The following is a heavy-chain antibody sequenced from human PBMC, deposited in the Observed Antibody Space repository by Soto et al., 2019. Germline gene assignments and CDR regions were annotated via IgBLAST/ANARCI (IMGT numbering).Heavy chain of an antibody. CDR2: MSGSGDST. V-gene: IGHV3-23*01. D-gene: IGHD6-19*01. CDR3: ARRSSGWFFDY. CDR1: GFTFSSYA. Sequence: EVQPLESGGGLVQPGGSLRLSCAASGFTFSSYAMSWVRQAPGKGLEWVSVMSGSGDSTYYADSVKGRFTISRDNSKSTLYLQMNSLRAEDTAVYYCARRSSGWFFDYWGQGTLVTVSS. J-gene: IGHJ4*02.